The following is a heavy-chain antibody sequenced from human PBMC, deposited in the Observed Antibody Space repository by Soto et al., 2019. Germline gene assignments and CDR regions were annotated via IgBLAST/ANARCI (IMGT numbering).Heavy chain of an antibody. CDR3: ARAEASTYYYDTTGSHFPY. V-gene: IGHV1-69*08. J-gene: IGHJ4*02. CDR2: VVPIFDSR. CDR1: GGTFPYYT. Sequence: QVQLVQSGAEVKRPGSSVRVSCKASGGTFPYYTISWVRQAPGQGLEWLGRVVPIFDSRSFAPKFQGRITLTADKSTNTAYMELSGLKSEDTAIYFCARAEASTYYYDTTGSHFPYWGQGTLVTVSS. D-gene: IGHD3-22*01.